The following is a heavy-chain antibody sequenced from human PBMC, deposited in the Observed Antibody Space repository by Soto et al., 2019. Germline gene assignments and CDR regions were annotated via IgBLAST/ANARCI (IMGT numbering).Heavy chain of an antibody. CDR1: KFTITSYW. CDR3: AREVSHGYVLRGMDV. J-gene: IGHJ6*03. CDR2: INSDGSSI. Sequence: EVQLVESGGGLVQPGGSVRLSCAASKFTITSYWMHWVRQAPGKGLVWVSRINSDGSSISYADAVKGRFTISRGNAKNTLYLQLNRLRGADTAGYYCAREVSHGYVLRGMDVWGEGATVTVFS. V-gene: IGHV3-74*01. D-gene: IGHD5-18*01.